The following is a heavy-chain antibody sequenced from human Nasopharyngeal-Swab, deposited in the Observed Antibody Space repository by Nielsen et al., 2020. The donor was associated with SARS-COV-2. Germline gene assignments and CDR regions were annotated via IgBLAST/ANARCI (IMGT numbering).Heavy chain of an antibody. CDR2: FTDTGRT. CDR1: AASVTTYY. J-gene: IGHJ5*02. V-gene: IGHV4-59*02. CDR3: AGIPYGGGHSSYGWFDL. Sequence: GSLRLSCTVSAASVTTYYWGWIRQSPGKGLEWIAYFTDTGRTKYNPSLETRVTISQDTSRTRFSLRLTSVTAAETAMYYCAGIPYGGGHSSYGWFDLWGQGILVTVSS. D-gene: IGHD2-21*02.